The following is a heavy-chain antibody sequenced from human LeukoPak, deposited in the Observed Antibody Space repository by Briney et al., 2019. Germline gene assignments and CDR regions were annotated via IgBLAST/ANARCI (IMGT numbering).Heavy chain of an antibody. V-gene: IGHV3-21*01. CDR1: GFTFSSYS. CDR3: ARDSDWDDAFDI. D-gene: IGHD3-9*01. J-gene: IGHJ3*02. Sequence: EPGGSLRLSCAASGFTFSSYSMNWVRQAPGKGLEWVSPISSSSSYIYYADSVEGRFTISRDNAKNSLYLQMNSLRAEDTAVYYCARDSDWDDAFDIWGQGTMVTVSS. CDR2: ISSSSSYI.